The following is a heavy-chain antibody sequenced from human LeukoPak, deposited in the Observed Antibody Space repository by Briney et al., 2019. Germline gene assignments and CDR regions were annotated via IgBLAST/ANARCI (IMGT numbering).Heavy chain of an antibody. Sequence: PGGSLRLSCAASGFTFSSYSMNWVRQAPGKGLEWVSYISSSSSTIYYADSVKGRLTISGDNAKNSLYLQMNSLRAEDTAVYYCARDSGASSAEYFQHWGQGTLVTVSS. CDR1: GFTFSSYS. V-gene: IGHV3-48*01. CDR3: ARDSGASSAEYFQH. CDR2: ISSSSSTI. D-gene: IGHD1-26*01. J-gene: IGHJ1*01.